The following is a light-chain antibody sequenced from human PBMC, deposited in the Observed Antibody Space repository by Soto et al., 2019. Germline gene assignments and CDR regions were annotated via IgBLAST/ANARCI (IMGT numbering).Light chain of an antibody. V-gene: IGKV3-15*01. Sequence: EIVMTQSPATLSVSPGGRATLSCRASQSVSSNLAWFQQKPGQAPRLLIYGASTRATGVPVRFSGSGSGTGFTLTISSLQSEDVAVYYCQQYNDWPGGTFGQGTQLAI. CDR2: GAS. CDR3: QQYNDWPGGT. J-gene: IGKJ2*01. CDR1: QSVSSN.